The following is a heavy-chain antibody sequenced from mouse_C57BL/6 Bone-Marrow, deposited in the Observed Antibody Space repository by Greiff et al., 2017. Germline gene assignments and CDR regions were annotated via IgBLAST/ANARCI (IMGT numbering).Heavy chain of an antibody. CDR2: IYPRSGNT. V-gene: IGHV1-81*01. J-gene: IGHJ3*01. D-gene: IGHD1-1*01. CDR1: GYTFTSYG. CDR3: ARQEDIDYYGSPFAY. Sequence: VQLQQSGAELARPGASVKLSCKASGYTFTSYGISWVKQRTGQGLEWIGEIYPRSGNTYYNEKFKGKATLTADKSSSTACMELRSLTSEDSAVYFCARQEDIDYYGSPFAYWGQGTLVTVSA.